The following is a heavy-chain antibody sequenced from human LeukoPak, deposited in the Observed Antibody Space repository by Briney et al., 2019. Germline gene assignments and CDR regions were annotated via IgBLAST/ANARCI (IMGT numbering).Heavy chain of an antibody. V-gene: IGHV3-53*01. CDR1: GFTVSRNY. CDR2: IYSGGST. J-gene: IGHJ4*02. Sequence: GGSLRLSCAASGFTVSRNYMSWVRQAPGKGLEWVSVIYSGGSTYYADSVKGRFIISRDISKNTVYLQMSSLRVEDTAVYYCARERVWGQGTLVTVSS. CDR3: ARERV.